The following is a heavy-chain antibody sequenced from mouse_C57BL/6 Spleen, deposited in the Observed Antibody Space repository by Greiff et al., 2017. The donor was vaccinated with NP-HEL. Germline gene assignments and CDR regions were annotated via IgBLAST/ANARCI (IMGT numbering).Heavy chain of an antibody. D-gene: IGHD1-1*01. Sequence: QVQLQQPGAELVKPGASVKMSCKASGYTFTSYWITWVKQRPGQGLEWIGDIYPGSGSTNYNEKFKSKATLTVDTSSSTAYMQLSSLTSEDSAVYYCARDYYGSSYVGYWGQGTTLTVSS. J-gene: IGHJ2*01. CDR1: GYTFTSYW. CDR2: IYPGSGST. V-gene: IGHV1-55*01. CDR3: ARDYYGSSYVGY.